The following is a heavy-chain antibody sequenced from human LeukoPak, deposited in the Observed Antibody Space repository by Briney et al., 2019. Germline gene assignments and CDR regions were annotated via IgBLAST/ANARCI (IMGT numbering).Heavy chain of an antibody. CDR3: ARGRIADGMDV. V-gene: IGHV4-30-2*01. D-gene: IGHD6-13*01. Sequence: PSQTLSLTCAVSGGSISSGGYSWSWIRQPPGKGLEWIGYIYHSGSTYYNPFLKSRVTISVDRSKNQFSLKLSSVTAADTAVYYCARGRIADGMDVWGKGTTVTVSS. J-gene: IGHJ6*04. CDR2: IYHSGST. CDR1: GGSISSGGYS.